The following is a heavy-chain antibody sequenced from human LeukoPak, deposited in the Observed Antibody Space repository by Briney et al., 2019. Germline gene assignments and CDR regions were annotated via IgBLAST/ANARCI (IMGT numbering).Heavy chain of an antibody. V-gene: IGHV4-39*07. J-gene: IGHJ5*02. Sequence: SQTLSLTCTVSGGSISSGSYYWSWIRQPPGKGLEWIGEINHSGSTNYNPSLKSRVTISVDTSKNQLSLKLSSVTAADTAVYYCARGDYDFWILSRRWNWFDPWGQGTLVTVSS. CDR1: GGSISSGSYY. D-gene: IGHD3-3*01. CDR3: ARGDYDFWILSRRWNWFDP. CDR2: INHSGST.